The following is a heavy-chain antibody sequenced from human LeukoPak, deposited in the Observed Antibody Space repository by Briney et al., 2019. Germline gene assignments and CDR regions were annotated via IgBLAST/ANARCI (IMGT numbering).Heavy chain of an antibody. CDR1: GFTFSGSA. J-gene: IGHJ4*02. CDR3: TGNYYGSGSYADFDY. CDR2: IRSTANGYAT. D-gene: IGHD3-10*01. V-gene: IGHV3-73*01. Sequence: GGSLRLSCAASGFTFSGSALHWVRQASGKGLEWVGRIRSTANGYATAYAASVKGRFTIPRDDSKNTAYLQMDSLKTEDTAVYYCTGNYYGSGSYADFDYWGQGTLVTVSS.